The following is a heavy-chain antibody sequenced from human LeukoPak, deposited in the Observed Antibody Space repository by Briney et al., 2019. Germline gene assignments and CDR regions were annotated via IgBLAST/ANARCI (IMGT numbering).Heavy chain of an antibody. CDR2: ISKTSTYI. V-gene: IGHV3-21*01. J-gene: IGHJ4*02. CDR1: GFRFDTHD. CDR3: ARDSRKGGYYSEF. Sequence: GGSLRLSCAASGFRFDTHDLTWVRQAPGKGLECVSYISKTSTYIYYADSVKGRFTISRDNAKNLLHLQMNSLRAEDTAVYFCARDSRKGGYYSEFWGQGTVVIVSS. D-gene: IGHD3-22*01.